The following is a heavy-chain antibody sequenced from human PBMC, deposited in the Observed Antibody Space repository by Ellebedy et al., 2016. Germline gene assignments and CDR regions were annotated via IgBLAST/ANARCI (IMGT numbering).Heavy chain of an antibody. CDR2: VYYSGST. V-gene: IGHV4-59*12. Sequence: SETLSLTXTVSGGSIINSYWSWMRQPPGKGLEWIGDVYYSGSTNYNPSLKSRVTISVDRSKNQFSLNLSSVTAADTAVYYCAGGEAVAGDVRYNAMDVWGQGTTVTVSS. D-gene: IGHD6-19*01. J-gene: IGHJ6*02. CDR3: AGGEAVAGDVRYNAMDV. CDR1: GGSIINSY.